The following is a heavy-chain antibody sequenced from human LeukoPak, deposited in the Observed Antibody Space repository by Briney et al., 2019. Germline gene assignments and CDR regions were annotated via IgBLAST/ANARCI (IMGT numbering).Heavy chain of an antibody. D-gene: IGHD2-15*01. CDR3: AKQLGYCSDGSCYFPY. V-gene: IGHV3-23*01. J-gene: IGHJ4*02. CDR1: GFMFSSYA. CDR2: ISGPGEFT. Sequence: GGSLRLSCAASGFMFSSYAMTWVRQAPGKGLEWVSSISGPGEFTYYADSVQGRFTISRDNSKSTLCLQMNSLRAEDTAVYYCAKQLGYCSDGSCYFPYWGQGTLVTVSS.